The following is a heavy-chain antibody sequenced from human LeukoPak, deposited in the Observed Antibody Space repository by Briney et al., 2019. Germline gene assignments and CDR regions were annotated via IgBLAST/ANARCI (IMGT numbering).Heavy chain of an antibody. Sequence: PSETLSLTCTVSGVSISSHYWSWIRQPPGKGLEWVGYIYWIGITNYNPSLKSRVTISADTSNTQFRLKLSSVTALDTAVYYCARVGDYGIATGYRQFYFDYWGQGTLVTVSS. J-gene: IGHJ4*02. CDR3: ARVGDYGIATGYRQFYFDY. V-gene: IGHV4-59*11. D-gene: IGHD3-9*01. CDR1: GVSISSHY. CDR2: IYWIGIT.